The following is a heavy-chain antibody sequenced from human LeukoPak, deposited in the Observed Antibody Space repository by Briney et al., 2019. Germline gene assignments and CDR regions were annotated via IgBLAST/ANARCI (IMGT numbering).Heavy chain of an antibody. CDR1: GFTFDDYT. CDR2: ISWDGGST. CDR3: ARGFFGVVIQNDAFDI. Sequence: PGGSLRLSCAASGFTFDDYTMHWVRQAPGKGLEWVSLISWDGGSTYYADSVKGRFTISRDNSKNSLYLQMNSLRTEDTALYYCARGFFGVVIQNDAFDIWGQGTMVTVSS. J-gene: IGHJ3*02. D-gene: IGHD3-3*01. V-gene: IGHV3-43*01.